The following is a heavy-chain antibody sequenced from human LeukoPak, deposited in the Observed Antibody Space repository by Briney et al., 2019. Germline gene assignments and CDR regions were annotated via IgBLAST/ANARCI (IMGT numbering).Heavy chain of an antibody. CDR1: GFTFSSYA. CDR3: AKDLFKRGYYDSSGYERKLGDAFDI. J-gene: IGHJ3*02. D-gene: IGHD3-22*01. V-gene: IGHV3-23*01. CDR2: ISGSGGST. Sequence: GGSLRLSCAASGFTFSSYAMSWVRQAPGKGLEWVSAISGSGGSTYYADSVKGRFTISRDNAKNSLYLQMNSLRAEDTALYYCAKDLFKRGYYDSSGYERKLGDAFDIWGQGTMVTVSS.